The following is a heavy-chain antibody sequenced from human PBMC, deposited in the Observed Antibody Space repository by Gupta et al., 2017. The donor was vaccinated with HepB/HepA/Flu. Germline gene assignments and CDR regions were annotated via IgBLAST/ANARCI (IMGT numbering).Heavy chain of an antibody. CDR3: AKHVALGTGSDWYFDL. CDR2: SYPGDSNT. V-gene: IGHV5-51*01. J-gene: IGHJ2*01. D-gene: IGHD7-27*01. CDR1: GYHFTDYW. Sequence: EVQLVQSGAEVKKPGESLKLSCKGSGYHFTDYWIGWVRQMPGKGLEWMGVSYPGDSNTRYSPSFQVQVTISADKAISTAYLQWSSLKASDTAMYYCAKHVALGTGSDWYFDLWGRGTLVTGS.